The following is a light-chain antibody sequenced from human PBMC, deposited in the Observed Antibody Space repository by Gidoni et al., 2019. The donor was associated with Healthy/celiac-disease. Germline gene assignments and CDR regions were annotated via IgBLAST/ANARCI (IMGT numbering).Light chain of an antibody. V-gene: IGKV3-20*01. CDR2: GAS. CDR1: QSVSSSH. J-gene: IGKJ2*01. Sequence: EIVFTQXXXTLSLSPGERATLSCRASQSVSSSHVAWYQQKPGQAPRLLNYGASSRATGIPDRFSGSGSGTDFTLTISRLEPEDFAVYYCQQYGSSPXXXTFGQGTKLEIK. CDR3: QQYGSSPXXXT.